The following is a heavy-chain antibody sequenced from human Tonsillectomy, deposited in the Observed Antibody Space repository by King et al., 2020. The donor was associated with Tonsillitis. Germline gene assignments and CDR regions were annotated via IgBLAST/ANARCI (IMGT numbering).Heavy chain of an antibody. CDR2: INHSGST. D-gene: IGHD2-2*01. Sequence: VQLQQWGAGLLKPSETLSLTCAVYGGSFSGYYWSWIRQPPGKGLEWIGEINHSGSTNYNPSLKSRVTISVDTSKKQFSLQLSSVTAADTAVYYCARVDIVVVPAALSYFDLWGRGTLVTVSS. J-gene: IGHJ2*01. V-gene: IGHV4-34*01. CDR3: ARVDIVVVPAALSYFDL. CDR1: GGSFSGYY.